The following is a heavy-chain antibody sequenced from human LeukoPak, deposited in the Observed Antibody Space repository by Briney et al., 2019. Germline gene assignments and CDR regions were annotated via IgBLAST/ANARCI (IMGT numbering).Heavy chain of an antibody. D-gene: IGHD2-2*01. J-gene: IGHJ4*02. CDR1: GFTFSTYA. CDR2: ISSSGGSP. CDR3: AKDQALSLSSSRALDY. V-gene: IGHV3-23*01. Sequence: GGSLRLSCVASGFTFSTYALSWVRQAPGKGLEWVSAISSSGGSPYYADSVNGRFTISRDNSKNSLYLQMNSLRAEDTALYYCAKDQALSLSSSRALDYWGQGTLVTVSS.